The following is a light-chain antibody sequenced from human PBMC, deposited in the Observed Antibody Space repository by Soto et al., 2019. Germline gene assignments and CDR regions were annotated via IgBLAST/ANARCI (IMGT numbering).Light chain of an antibody. CDR2: DVS. Sequence: QSALTQPASVSGSPGQSITISCTGTTSDVGAYDYVSWFQQYPGKAPKLMIYDVSTRPSGVSYRFSGSKSGNTASLTISGLQAEDEDDYYCSSYTTPDTYVFGTGTKLTVL. V-gene: IGLV2-14*01. CDR3: SSYTTPDTYV. CDR1: TSDVGAYDY. J-gene: IGLJ1*01.